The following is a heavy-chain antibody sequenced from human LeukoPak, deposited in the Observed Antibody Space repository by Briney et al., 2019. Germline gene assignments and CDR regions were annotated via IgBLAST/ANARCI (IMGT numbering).Heavy chain of an antibody. CDR1: GFTFSSYE. Sequence: PGGSLRLSCAASGFTFSSYEMNWVRQAPGKGLEWVSYISSSGSTIYYADSVKGRFTISRDNAKNSLYLQMNSLRAEDTAVYYCARREGDYVWGSYLDYWGQGTLVTVSS. V-gene: IGHV3-48*03. J-gene: IGHJ4*02. CDR2: ISSSGSTI. CDR3: ARREGDYVWGSYLDY. D-gene: IGHD3-16*02.